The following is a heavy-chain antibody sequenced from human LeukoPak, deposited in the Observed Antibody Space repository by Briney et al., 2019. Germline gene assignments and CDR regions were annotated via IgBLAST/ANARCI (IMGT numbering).Heavy chain of an antibody. CDR3: TRDMSPAHY. V-gene: IGHV3-30*02. CDR2: MRDNGRDK. Sequence: GGSLRLSCAASGFTLSSYGIHWVRQAPGKGLEWVSFMRDNGRDKYYRDSVKGRFTTSRDNSKNTLYLQMNSLRAEDTAVYYCTRDMSPAHYWGQGTRVTVSS. J-gene: IGHJ4*02. CDR1: GFTLSSYG. D-gene: IGHD3-10*02.